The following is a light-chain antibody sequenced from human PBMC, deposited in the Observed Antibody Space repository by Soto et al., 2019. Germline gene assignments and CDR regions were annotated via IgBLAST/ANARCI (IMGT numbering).Light chain of an antibody. V-gene: IGKV3-20*01. CDR2: GAS. J-gene: IGKJ1*01. CDR1: QSVSSSS. Sequence: EIVSTQFPDTLSLSPGERATLSCRASQSVSSSSLAWYQQRRGQAPRLLIHGASSRATGIPDRFSGSGSGTDFTLTISRLEPEDFAVYYCQQYGSSPRTFGQGTKVDIK. CDR3: QQYGSSPRT.